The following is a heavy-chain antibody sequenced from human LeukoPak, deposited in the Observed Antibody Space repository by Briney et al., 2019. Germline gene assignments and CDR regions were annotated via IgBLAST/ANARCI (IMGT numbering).Heavy chain of an antibody. CDR2: IRSKRNGETT. CDR1: GFMFGDYA. V-gene: IGHV3-49*03. D-gene: IGHD1-7*01. Sequence: PGRSLRLSCTASGFMFGDYAMSWLRQAPGQGLEWVGFIRSKRNGETTEYAASVKGRFTISRDDSKGIAYLQMNSLKTEDTAVYYCSRDGGYLWNYGVYWGQGTLVTVSS. CDR3: SRDGGYLWNYGVY. J-gene: IGHJ4*02.